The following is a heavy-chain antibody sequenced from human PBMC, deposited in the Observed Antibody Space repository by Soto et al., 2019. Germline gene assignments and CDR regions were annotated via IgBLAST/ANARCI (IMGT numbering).Heavy chain of an antibody. CDR3: ARDPGRRFYY. V-gene: IGHV3-7*03. D-gene: IGHD1-1*01. CDR2: IKQDGSED. J-gene: IGHJ4*01. Sequence: EVHLVESGGGVVQPGGSLRLSCATSGLTFRSYWMTWVRQAPGKGLEWVASIKQDGSEDHYVDSVKGRCTISRDNAENSLYRQMNSLKVDDTPGYYCARDPGRRFYYLCPGTLITASS. CDR1: GLTFRSYW.